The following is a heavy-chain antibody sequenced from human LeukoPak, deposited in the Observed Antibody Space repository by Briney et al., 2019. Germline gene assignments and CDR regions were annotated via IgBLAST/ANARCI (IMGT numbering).Heavy chain of an antibody. D-gene: IGHD2-15*01. CDR1: GYTFTSYY. V-gene: IGHV1-46*01. J-gene: IGHJ3*01. CDR2: ISPSGAST. CDR3: ARGSSRGPRDAFDF. Sequence: ASVKVSCKASGYTFTSYYVHWVRQAPGQGLEWMGIISPSGASTSYAQKFQGRVTMTRDMSASTVYMELSSLISEDTAVYYCARGSSRGPRDAFDFWGQGTMVTLSS.